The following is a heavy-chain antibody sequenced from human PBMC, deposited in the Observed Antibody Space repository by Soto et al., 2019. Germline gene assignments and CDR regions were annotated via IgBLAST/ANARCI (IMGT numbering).Heavy chain of an antibody. D-gene: IGHD6-13*01. CDR3: ARGSGAAADYFDF. CDR1: GFTFSDYY. CDR2: ISSSTSHT. J-gene: IGHJ4*02. Sequence: QVQLVESGGGLVKPGGSLRLSCAVSGFTFSDYYMTWIRQAPGKGLEWVSYISSSTSHTNYADSVKGRFTISRDNAKNSLFLHMNSLRAEDTAVYYCARGSGAAADYFDFWGQGTLVTVSS. V-gene: IGHV3-11*05.